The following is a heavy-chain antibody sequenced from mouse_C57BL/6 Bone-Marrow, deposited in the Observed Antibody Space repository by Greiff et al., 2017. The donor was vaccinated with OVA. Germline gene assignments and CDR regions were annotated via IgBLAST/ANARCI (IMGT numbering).Heavy chain of an antibody. J-gene: IGHJ2*01. CDR3: ARHLYAYYFDY. Sequence: EVKLLESGGDLVKPGGSLKLSCAASGFTFSSYGMSWVRQTPDKRLEWVATISSGGSYTYYPDSVKGRFTISRDNAKNTLYLQMSSLKSEDTAMYYCARHLYAYYFDYGGQGTTLTVSS. V-gene: IGHV5-6*01. CDR1: GFTFSSYG. CDR2: ISSGGSYT. D-gene: IGHD1-3*01.